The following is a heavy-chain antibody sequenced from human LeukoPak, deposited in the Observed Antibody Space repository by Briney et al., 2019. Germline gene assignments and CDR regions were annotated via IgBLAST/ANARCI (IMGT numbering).Heavy chain of an antibody. Sequence: GGSLRLSCAASRFTVSSNYMSWVRQAQGQGLEWVSVIYSGGSTYDADSVKGGFTISRDNSKNTLYLQMNSLRAEDTAVYYCARDRVGGSPQGTERRPHYYYGMDVWGKGTTVTVSS. CDR2: IYSGGST. V-gene: IGHV3-53*01. CDR3: ARDRVGGSPQGTERRPHYYYGMDV. CDR1: RFTVSSNY. J-gene: IGHJ6*04. D-gene: IGHD3-16*01.